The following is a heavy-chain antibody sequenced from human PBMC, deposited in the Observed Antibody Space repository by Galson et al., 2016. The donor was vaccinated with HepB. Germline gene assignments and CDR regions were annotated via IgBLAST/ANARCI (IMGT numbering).Heavy chain of an antibody. V-gene: IGHV3-11*06. Sequence: SLRLSCAASEFRFSDFYMSWIRQAPGKGLEWVSSISSSSIDTKYADSVKGRFTISRDNGKNSLTLQMNSLCAEATAVYYCAREGSGFGFYYFDSWGQGTLVTVSS. CDR3: AREGSGFGFYYFDS. J-gene: IGHJ4*02. D-gene: IGHD6-19*01. CDR2: ISSSSIDT. CDR1: EFRFSDFY.